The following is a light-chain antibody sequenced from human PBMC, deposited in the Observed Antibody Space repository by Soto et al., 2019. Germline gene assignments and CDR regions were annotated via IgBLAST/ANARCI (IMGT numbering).Light chain of an antibody. CDR3: SSYTSSTVV. J-gene: IGLJ2*01. Sequence: QSALTQPASVSGSPGQAIALSCTGISSDVGTYSFVSWYQHHPGKAPKLMIYDVSNRPSGVSSRFSGSKSDNTASLTISGLQAEDEADYYCSSYTSSTVVFGGGTKLTVL. CDR2: DVS. V-gene: IGLV2-14*03. CDR1: SSDVGTYSF.